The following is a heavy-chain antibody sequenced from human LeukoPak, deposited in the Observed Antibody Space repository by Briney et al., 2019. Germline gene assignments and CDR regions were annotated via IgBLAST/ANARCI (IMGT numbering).Heavy chain of an antibody. D-gene: IGHD6-13*01. CDR1: GYTFTSYD. Sequence: ASVKVSCKASGYTFTSYDINWVRQATGQGLEWMGWMNPNSGNTGYAQKFQGRVTMTRNTSISTAYMELSSLRSEETAVYYCARAEVAAAGTEFDYWGQGTLVTVSS. CDR2: MNPNSGNT. J-gene: IGHJ4*02. CDR3: ARAEVAAAGTEFDY. V-gene: IGHV1-8*01.